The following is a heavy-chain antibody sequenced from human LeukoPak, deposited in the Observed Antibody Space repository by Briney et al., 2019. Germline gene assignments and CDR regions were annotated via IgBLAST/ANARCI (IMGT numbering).Heavy chain of an antibody. D-gene: IGHD3-10*01. J-gene: IGHJ4*02. CDR2: ISGSGGST. CDR1: GFTFSSYA. CDR3: AKGSIYYGSGSYGVVY. Sequence: PGGSLRLSCAASGFTFSSYAMSWVRQAPGKGLEWVSAISGSGGSTYYADSVKGRFTISRDNSKNTLYLQMNSLRAEDTAVYYCAKGSIYYGSGSYGVVYWGQGTLVTVSS. V-gene: IGHV3-23*01.